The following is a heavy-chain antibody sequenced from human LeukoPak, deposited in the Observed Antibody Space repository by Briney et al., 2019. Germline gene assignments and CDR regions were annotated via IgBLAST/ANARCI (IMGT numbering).Heavy chain of an antibody. V-gene: IGHV3-23*01. CDR1: GFTFSSYA. J-gene: IGHJ3*02. D-gene: IGHD2-15*01. Sequence: QPGGSLRLSCAASGFTFSSYAMSWVRQAPGKGLEWVSAISGSGGSTYYADSVKGRFTISRDNSKNTLYLQMNSLRAEDTAVYYCAKVLSPVVVVAAHDAFDIWGQGTMVTVSS. CDR2: ISGSGGST. CDR3: AKVLSPVVVVAAHDAFDI.